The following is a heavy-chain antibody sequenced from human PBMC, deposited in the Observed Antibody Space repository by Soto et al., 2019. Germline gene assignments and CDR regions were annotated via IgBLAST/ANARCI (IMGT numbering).Heavy chain of an antibody. J-gene: IGHJ6*02. CDR1: GYTFTAYH. CDR2: INPKFGDT. V-gene: IGHV1-2*02. CDR3: ARNMDYYYGRGSGNGHGV. Sequence: QVQLVQSGAEVKEPGDSVRVSCEASGYTFTAYHIHWVRQAPGQGLEWMGWINPKFGDTTYAQDFQGRVSMTTDMSISTVYMEFSRLTSDDTAIYYCARNMDYYYGRGSGNGHGVWGQGTTVTVFS. D-gene: IGHD3-10*02.